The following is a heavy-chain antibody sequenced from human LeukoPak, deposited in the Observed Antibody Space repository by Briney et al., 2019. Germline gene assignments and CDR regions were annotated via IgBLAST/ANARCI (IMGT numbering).Heavy chain of an antibody. D-gene: IGHD1-26*01. CDR2: INPNSGGT. V-gene: IGHV1-2*02. CDR3: ARANKIIVGASGY. CDR1: GYTFTGYY. J-gene: IGHJ4*02. Sequence: ASVKVSCKASGYTFTGYYMHWVRQAPGQGLEWMGWINPNSGGTNYAQQFQGRVTMTRDTSISTAYMELSRLRSDDTAVYYCARANKIIVGASGYWGQGTLVTVSS.